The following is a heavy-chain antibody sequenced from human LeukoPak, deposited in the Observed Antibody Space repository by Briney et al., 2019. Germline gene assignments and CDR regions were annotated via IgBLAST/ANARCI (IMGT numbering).Heavy chain of an antibody. Sequence: ASVKVSCKASGYTFTGYYIHWVRQAPGQGLEWMGWINPNSGGTNYAQKFQDRVTMTRDTSISTAYMELSLLRADDTAVYYCARGDYYGSGKVVAAWGQGTLVTVSS. CDR2: INPNSGGT. CDR3: ARGDYYGSGKVVAA. D-gene: IGHD3-10*01. V-gene: IGHV1-2*02. CDR1: GYTFTGYY. J-gene: IGHJ5*02.